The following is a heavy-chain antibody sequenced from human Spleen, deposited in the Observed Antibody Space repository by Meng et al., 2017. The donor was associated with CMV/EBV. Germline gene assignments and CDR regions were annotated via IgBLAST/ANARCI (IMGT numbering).Heavy chain of an antibody. CDR3: AKGSNGMDV. CDR1: GFTFSRYA. Sequence: GESLKISCAASGFTFSRYAMSWVRQGPGKGLEWVSSISGSGDSTYYADSVKGRFTISRDNSKNMLYPQMNSLRAEDTAVYYCAKGSNGMDVWGQGTTVTVSS. J-gene: IGHJ6*01. V-gene: IGHV3-23*01. CDR2: ISGSGDST.